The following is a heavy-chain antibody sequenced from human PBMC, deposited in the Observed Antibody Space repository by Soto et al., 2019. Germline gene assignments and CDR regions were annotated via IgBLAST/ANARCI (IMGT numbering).Heavy chain of an antibody. CDR3: ARGLRSGYDYAAFDI. D-gene: IGHD5-12*01. CDR1: GGSFSGFD. V-gene: IGHV4-34*02. Sequence: QVQLQQWGAGLLRPSETLSLTCAVYGGSFSGFDWTWIRQSPGQALEWVGEINHRGVTKYNSSLKSRVTLSVDPSTKQFSLHLRSLDAADMAVYYCARGLRSGYDYAAFDIWSQGTRVTVSS. J-gene: IGHJ3*02. CDR2: INHRGVT.